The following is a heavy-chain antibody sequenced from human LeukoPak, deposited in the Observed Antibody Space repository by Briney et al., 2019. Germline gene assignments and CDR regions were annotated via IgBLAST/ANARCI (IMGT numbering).Heavy chain of an antibody. V-gene: IGHV3-13*04. CDR1: GITLSGYD. D-gene: IGHD3-10*01. CDR3: VRGIGNYYDSGAADC. Sequence: GGSLRLSCAASGITLSGYDMHWVRRSTGKGLEWVSCIGSAGDTYYAGSVKGRFTISREDAKKSLYLQMNSLRAGDTAVYYCVRGIGNYYDSGAADCWGQGTRVTVAP. CDR2: IGSAGDT. J-gene: IGHJ4*02.